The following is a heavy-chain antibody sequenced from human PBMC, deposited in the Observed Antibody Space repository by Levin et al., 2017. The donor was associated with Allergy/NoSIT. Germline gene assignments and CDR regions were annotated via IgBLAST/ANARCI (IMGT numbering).Heavy chain of an antibody. V-gene: IGHV3-23*01. CDR2: ISATGGST. CDR1: GFTFSTNA. CDR3: AKVSCGSTSCSIYNWFDP. D-gene: IGHD2-2*01. J-gene: IGHJ5*02. Sequence: GGSLRLSCAASGFTFSTNAMTWVRQAPGKGLEWVSGISATGGSTYYADSVKGRFTISRDNSNNMVFLQMNSLRAEDTALYYCAKVSCGSTSCSIYNWFDPWGQGTLVTVSS.